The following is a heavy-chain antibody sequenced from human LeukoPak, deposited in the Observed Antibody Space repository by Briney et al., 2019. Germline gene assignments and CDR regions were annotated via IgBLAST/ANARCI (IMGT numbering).Heavy chain of an antibody. Sequence: SETLSLTCAVYGGSFSGYYWGWIRQPPGKGLEWIGYISYSGFTNYNPSLKSRVTISLDTSKNQFSLKLTSVTAADTAVYYCAGHHPRNTVDFWGQGTLVTVSS. J-gene: IGHJ4*02. V-gene: IGHV4-59*08. CDR1: GGSFSGYY. D-gene: IGHD2/OR15-2a*01. CDR2: ISYSGFT. CDR3: AGHHPRNTVDF.